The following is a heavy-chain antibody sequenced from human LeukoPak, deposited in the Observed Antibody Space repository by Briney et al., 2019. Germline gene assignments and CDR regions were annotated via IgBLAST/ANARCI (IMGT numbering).Heavy chain of an antibody. D-gene: IGHD2-2*01. Sequence: SETLSLTCTVSGGSISSSSYYWGWIRQPPGKGLEWIGYMSYTGSSSYNPSLNSRVTISVDTSKNQFSLKLSSVTSADTAIYYCARGSIPTQNWFDPWGQGTPVTVSS. CDR3: ARGSIPTQNWFDP. V-gene: IGHV4-61*05. CDR1: GGSISSSSYY. CDR2: MSYTGSS. J-gene: IGHJ5*01.